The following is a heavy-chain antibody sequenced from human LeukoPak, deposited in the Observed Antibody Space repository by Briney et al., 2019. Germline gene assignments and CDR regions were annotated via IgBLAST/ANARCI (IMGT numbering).Heavy chain of an antibody. CDR2: IYSGGST. CDR1: GFTVSSNY. D-gene: IGHD1-26*01. Sequence: PGGSLRLSCAASGFTVSSNYMSWVRQAPGKGLEWVSVIYSGGSTYYADSVKGRFTISRHNSKNTLYLQMNSLRAEDTAVYYCARAGAYSGSYYGFDYWGQGTLVTVSS. J-gene: IGHJ4*02. V-gene: IGHV3-53*04. CDR3: ARAGAYSGSYYGFDY.